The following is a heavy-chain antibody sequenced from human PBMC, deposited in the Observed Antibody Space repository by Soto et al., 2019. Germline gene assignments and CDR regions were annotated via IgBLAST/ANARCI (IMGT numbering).Heavy chain of an antibody. Sequence: GASLNTSFQGSGYSFTSHWITWVRQTPGKGREWMGRIDPSDSYTNYSPSFQGRVTISADRSTSTAFLQWSSLEASDTAIYYCARRLSGPKEEYNAYYFYGLDVWGQGTTVTVSS. CDR1: GYSFTSHW. V-gene: IGHV5-10-1*01. CDR3: ARRLSGPKEEYNAYYFYGLDV. J-gene: IGHJ6*02. D-gene: IGHD1-1*01. CDR2: IDPSDSYT.